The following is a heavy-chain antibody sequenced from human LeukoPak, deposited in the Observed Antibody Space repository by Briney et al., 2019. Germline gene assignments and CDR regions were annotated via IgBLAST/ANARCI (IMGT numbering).Heavy chain of an antibody. D-gene: IGHD1-26*01. CDR3: ARVIVGAKNWFDP. CDR2: ISGSGGST. Sequence: GGSLRLSCAASGFTFSSYGMSWVRQAPGKGLEWVSAISGSGGSTYYADSVKGRFTISRDNSKNTLYLQMNSLRAEDTAVYYCARVIVGAKNWFDPWGQGTLVTVSS. J-gene: IGHJ5*02. V-gene: IGHV3-23*01. CDR1: GFTFSSYG.